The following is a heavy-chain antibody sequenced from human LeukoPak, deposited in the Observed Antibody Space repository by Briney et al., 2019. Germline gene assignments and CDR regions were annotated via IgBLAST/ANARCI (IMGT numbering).Heavy chain of an antibody. J-gene: IGHJ4*02. CDR2: ISAYNGNT. Sequence: ASVKVSCKASVNTFTSYGISWVRQAPGQGLEWMGWISAYNGNTNYAQKLQGRVTMTTDTSTSTVYMELRSLRSDDTAVYYCARDSCSGGSCKAPSDYWGQGTLVTVSS. CDR3: ARDSCSGGSCKAPSDY. V-gene: IGHV1-18*01. D-gene: IGHD2-15*01. CDR1: VNTFTSYG.